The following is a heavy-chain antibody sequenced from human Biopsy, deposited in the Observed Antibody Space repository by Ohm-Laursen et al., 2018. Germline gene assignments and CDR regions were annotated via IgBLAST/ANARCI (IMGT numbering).Heavy chain of an antibody. CDR1: GFTDSDTH. V-gene: IGHV3-53*01. J-gene: IGHJ5*02. CDR2: IYSDGNT. CDR3: ARGPGKLWNDYYS. Sequence: SLRLSCTAFGFTDSDTHINWIRHAPGKGLQWVSLIYSDGNTYYADSVKGRFTISIDIPRNTLYLQMNSLRAEDTAVYYCARGPGKLWNDYYSWGQGTLVSVSS. D-gene: IGHD3-3*01.